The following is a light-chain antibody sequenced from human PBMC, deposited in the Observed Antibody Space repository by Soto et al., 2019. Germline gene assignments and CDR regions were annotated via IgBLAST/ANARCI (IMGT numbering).Light chain of an antibody. CDR2: KAS. J-gene: IGKJ4*01. CDR1: QSISSW. Sequence: DIQLTQSPSTLSASVGDRVAITCRASQSISSWLAWYQQKLGKAPKLLIHKASSLESGVPSRFSGSGSGTEFTLTINSLQPGDFATYYCQQYNSYPLTFGGGTNVEIK. CDR3: QQYNSYPLT. V-gene: IGKV1-5*03.